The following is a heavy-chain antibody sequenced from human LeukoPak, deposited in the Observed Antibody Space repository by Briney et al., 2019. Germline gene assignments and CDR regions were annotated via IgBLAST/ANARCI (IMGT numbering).Heavy chain of an antibody. V-gene: IGHV3-7*01. CDR1: GFTFSGYW. Sequence: GGSLRLSCAASGFTFSGYWMTWVRQAPGKGLEWVANIKPDGSEKYYVDSVKGRFTISRDNAKNSLYLQMNSLRVEDTAVYYCAKGHYDSSGYFVYWGQGTLVTVSS. CDR2: IKPDGSEK. D-gene: IGHD3-22*01. J-gene: IGHJ4*02. CDR3: AKGHYDSSGYFVY.